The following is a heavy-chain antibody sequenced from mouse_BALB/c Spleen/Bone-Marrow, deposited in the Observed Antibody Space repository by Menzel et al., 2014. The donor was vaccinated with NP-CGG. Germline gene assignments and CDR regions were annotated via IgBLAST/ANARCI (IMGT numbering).Heavy chain of an antibody. CDR1: GFTFSSFG. J-gene: IGHJ4*01. D-gene: IGHD2-2*01. V-gene: IGHV5-17*02. CDR2: ISSGSSTI. CDR3: ARYGYYDAMDY. Sequence: EVQLVESGGGLVQPGGSRKLSCAASGFTFSSFGMHWVRQAPEKGLEWVAYISSGSSTIYYADTVKGRFTISRDNPKNTLFLQMTSLRSEDTAMYYFARYGYYDAMDYWGQGTSVTVSS.